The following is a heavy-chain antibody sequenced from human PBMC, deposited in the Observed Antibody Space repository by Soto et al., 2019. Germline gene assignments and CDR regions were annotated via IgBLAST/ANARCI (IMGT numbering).Heavy chain of an antibody. J-gene: IGHJ4*02. D-gene: IGHD3-22*01. CDR2: INPNSGGT. CDR3: ARGEYYDSSGYYYGFDY. CDR1: GYTFNGYY. V-gene: IGHV1-2*04. Sequence: ASVKVSCKASGYTFNGYYMHWVRQAPGQGLEWMGWINPNSGGTNYAQKFQGWVTMTRDTSISTAYMELSRLRSGDTAVYYCARGEYYDSSGYYYGFDYWGQGTLVTVSS.